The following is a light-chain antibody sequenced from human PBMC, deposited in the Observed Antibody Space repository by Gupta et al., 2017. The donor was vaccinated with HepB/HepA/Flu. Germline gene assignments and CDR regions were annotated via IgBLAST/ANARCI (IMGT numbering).Light chain of an antibody. CDR3: LHYHSYPHS. V-gene: IGKV1-16*01. CDR1: QGINTY. Sequence: DIQMTQSPSSLSASVGDRVIITCRASQGINTYLAWFQQKPGKAPKSLIYGVSTLQSGVPSRFSGSGSGTDFTLTINSLQPEDSASYYCLHYHSYPHSFGGGTKVEIK. CDR2: GVS. J-gene: IGKJ4*01.